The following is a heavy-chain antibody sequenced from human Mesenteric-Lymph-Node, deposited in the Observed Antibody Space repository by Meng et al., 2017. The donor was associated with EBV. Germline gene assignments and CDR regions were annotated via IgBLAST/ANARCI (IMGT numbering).Heavy chain of an antibody. V-gene: IGHV1-46*01. CDR2: INHSSGGT. CDR3: TRVVYREFDP. J-gene: IGHJ5*02. Sequence: VEAGAGVKKAGASVKVSCNASGSTFTSNYIHWVRQAPGHGLEWMGLINHSSGGTSYAQKFQGRVTMTRDTSTSTVYMEVISLRSDDTAVYYCTRVVYREFDPWGQGTLVTVSS. D-gene: IGHD5/OR15-5a*01. CDR1: GSTFTSNY.